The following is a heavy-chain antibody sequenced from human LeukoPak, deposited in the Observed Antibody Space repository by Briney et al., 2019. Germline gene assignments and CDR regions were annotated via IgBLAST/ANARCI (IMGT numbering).Heavy chain of an antibody. V-gene: IGHV4-39*07. J-gene: IGHJ5*02. CDR1: GDSMIDNNFY. CDR2: IYYNGRS. D-gene: IGHD1-26*01. CDR3: TKDSFGAVRDS. Sequence: SETLSLTCTVSGDSMIDNNFYWGWTRQSPQKGLEWIASIYYNGRSLYNPSLRSRVTISLDAPKNHIFLKLSSVTAADTAVYYCTKDSFGAVRDSWGRGILVTVSS.